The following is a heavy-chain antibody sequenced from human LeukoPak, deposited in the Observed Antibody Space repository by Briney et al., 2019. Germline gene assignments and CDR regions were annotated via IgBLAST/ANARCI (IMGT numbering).Heavy chain of an antibody. D-gene: IGHD2-15*01. J-gene: IGHJ2*01. CDR3: ARAWWYANWYFDE. Sequence: PSETLSLTCSVSGGSINNYYWAWIRQPPGKGLEYMGYIFDSGSTDYNPSLKSRVTISLDTPKKQFYLKLSSVTAADTAIYYCARAWWYANWYFDEWGRGILVTVSS. CDR2: IFDSGST. V-gene: IGHV4-59*08. CDR1: GGSINNYY.